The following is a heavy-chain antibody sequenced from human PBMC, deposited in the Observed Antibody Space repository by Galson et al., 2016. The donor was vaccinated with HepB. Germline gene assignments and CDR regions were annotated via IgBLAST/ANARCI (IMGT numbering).Heavy chain of an antibody. CDR3: ASGYTSGR. CDR1: GFTLSNYW. V-gene: IGHV3-7*01. J-gene: IGHJ4*02. D-gene: IGHD6-19*01. Sequence: SLRLSCAASGFTLSNYWLDWVRQAPGKGLEWVGNTNKDGSERRYPDSVKGRFTISRDNAKNSVYLQMSSLRVEDTAVYFCASGYTSGRWGQGALVTVSS. CDR2: TNKDGSER.